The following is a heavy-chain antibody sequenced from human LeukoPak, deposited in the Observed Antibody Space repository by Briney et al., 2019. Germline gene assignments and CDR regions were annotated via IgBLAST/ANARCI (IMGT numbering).Heavy chain of an antibody. CDR2: IRYDGTNK. J-gene: IGHJ4*02. V-gene: IGHV3-30*02. CDR1: GFTFSTYG. CDR3: ARENPRYCSSTSCSNFDY. D-gene: IGHD2-2*01. Sequence: PGGSLRLSCAASGFTFSTYGMHWVRQAPGKGLEWVAFIRYDGTNKYYADSVKGRFTISRDNSKNTLYLQMNSLRAEDTAVYYCARENPRYCSSTSCSNFDYWGQGTLVTVSS.